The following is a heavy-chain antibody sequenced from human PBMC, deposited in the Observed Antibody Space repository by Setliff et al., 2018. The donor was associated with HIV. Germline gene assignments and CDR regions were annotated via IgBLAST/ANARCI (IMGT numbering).Heavy chain of an antibody. V-gene: IGHV4-39*01. Sequence: SETLSLTCTVSGGSISSRSPYYWGWIRQPPGRGLEWIGSIYYSGSTYYNPSLKSRVTISVDTSKNQFSLKLSSVTAADTAVYYCATYADRESNRFDPWGQGILVTVSS. CDR3: ATYADRESNRFDP. CDR2: IYYSGST. J-gene: IGHJ5*02. CDR1: GGSISSRSPYY. D-gene: IGHD3-10*01.